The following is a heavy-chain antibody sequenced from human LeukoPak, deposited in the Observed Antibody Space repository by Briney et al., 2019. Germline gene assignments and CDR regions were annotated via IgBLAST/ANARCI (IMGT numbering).Heavy chain of an antibody. CDR3: ARVAGGGNSGY. J-gene: IGHJ4*02. Sequence: SSETLSLTCAVYGGSFSGYYWSWIRQPPGKGPEWVGEISHSGSTNYNPSLKSRVTISVDTSKNQFSLKLISVTAADTAVYYCARVAGGGNSGYWGQGSLVTVSS. V-gene: IGHV4-34*01. CDR2: ISHSGST. CDR1: GGSFSGYY. D-gene: IGHD4-23*01.